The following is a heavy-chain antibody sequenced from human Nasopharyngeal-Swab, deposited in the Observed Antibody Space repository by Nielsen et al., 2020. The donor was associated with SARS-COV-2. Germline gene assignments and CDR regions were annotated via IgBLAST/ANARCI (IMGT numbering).Heavy chain of an antibody. J-gene: IGHJ4*02. CDR2: IIPIFGTA. Sequence: SVKVSCKASGGTFSSYAISWVRQAPGQGLEWMGGIIPIFGTANYAQKFQGRVTITADKSTSTAYMELSSPRSEDTAVYYCATSSSTIAAAGNVRYWGQGTLVTVSS. D-gene: IGHD6-13*01. V-gene: IGHV1-69*06. CDR1: GGTFSSYA. CDR3: ATSSSTIAAAGNVRY.